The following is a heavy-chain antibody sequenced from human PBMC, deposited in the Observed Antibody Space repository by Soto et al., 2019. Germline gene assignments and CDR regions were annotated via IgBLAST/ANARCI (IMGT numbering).Heavy chain of an antibody. D-gene: IGHD3-10*01. V-gene: IGHV3-53*01. CDR2: IYSGGYT. CDR1: GFTVSNNY. Sequence: EVQLVESGGGLIQPGGSLRLSCAVSGFTVSNNYMSWVRQAPGKGLEGVSVIYSGGYTAYGDSVKGRFTISRDNSKNTINRKMKSRGADATDVYSCATSRGGGGYWGQGTLVTVSS. J-gene: IGHJ4*02. CDR3: ATSRGGGGY.